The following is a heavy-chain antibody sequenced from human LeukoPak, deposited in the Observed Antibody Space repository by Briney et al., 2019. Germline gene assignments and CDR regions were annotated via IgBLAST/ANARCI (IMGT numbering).Heavy chain of an antibody. V-gene: IGHV3-48*02. CDR2: ISDSTSSK. CDR3: ARDPYYYDSSGYYSTDY. J-gene: IGHJ4*02. CDR1: RSTFSSYG. D-gene: IGHD3-22*01. Sequence: GGSLRLSCAASRSTFSSYGMNWVRQAPGKGLEWVSYISDSTSSKYYADSVKGRFTISRDNAKNSLYLQMNSLRDEDTAVYYCARDPYYYDSSGYYSTDYWGQGTLVTVSS.